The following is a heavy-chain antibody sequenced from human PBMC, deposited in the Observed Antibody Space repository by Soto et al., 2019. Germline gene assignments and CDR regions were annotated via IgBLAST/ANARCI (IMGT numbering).Heavy chain of an antibody. CDR2: IYSGGST. CDR1: GFTVSSNY. Sequence: EVQLVESGGGLVQPGGSLRLSCAASGFTVSSNYMSWVRQAPGKGLEWVSVIYSGGSTYYADSVKGRFTISRDNSKNTLYIPMNSLRAEDTAVYYCARVVQVDAFDIWGQGTMVTVSS. V-gene: IGHV3-66*01. D-gene: IGHD1-1*01. J-gene: IGHJ3*02. CDR3: ARVVQVDAFDI.